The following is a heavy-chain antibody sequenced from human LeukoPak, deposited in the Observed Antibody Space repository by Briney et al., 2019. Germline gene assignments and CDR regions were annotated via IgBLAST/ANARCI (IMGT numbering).Heavy chain of an antibody. CDR3: TRDAEISGYTWYNWFDP. Sequence: SETLSLTCTVSGGSISSSSYYWGWIRQPPGKGLEWIGSIYYSGSTYYNPSLESRVTISVDTSKSQFSLQLSSVTAADTAVYYCTRDAEISGYTWYNWFDPWGQGILVTVSS. J-gene: IGHJ5*02. V-gene: IGHV4-39*07. D-gene: IGHD3-22*01. CDR2: IYYSGST. CDR1: GGSISSSSYY.